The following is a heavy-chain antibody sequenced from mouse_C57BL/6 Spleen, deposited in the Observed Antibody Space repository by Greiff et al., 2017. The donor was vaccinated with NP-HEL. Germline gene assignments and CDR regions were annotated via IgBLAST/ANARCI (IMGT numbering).Heavy chain of an antibody. CDR2: IWTGGGT. J-gene: IGHJ1*03. CDR3: ARFITTVVANWYFDV. V-gene: IGHV2-9-1*01. Sequence: QVQLKQSGPGLVAPSQSLSITCTVSGFSLTCYAISWVRQPPGKGLEWLGVIWTGGGTNYNSALKSRLSISKDNSKSQVFLKMNSLQTDDTARYYCARFITTVVANWYFDVWGTGTTVTVSS. D-gene: IGHD1-1*01. CDR1: GFSLTCYA.